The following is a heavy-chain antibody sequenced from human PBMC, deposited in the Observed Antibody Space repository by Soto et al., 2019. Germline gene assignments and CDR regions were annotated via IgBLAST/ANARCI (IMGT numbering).Heavy chain of an antibody. V-gene: IGHV3-30*18. D-gene: IGHD5-18*01. CDR2: ISYDGSNK. Sequence: QVQLVEAGGGGVQPGRSLRLSCEASGFTFSSYGMHWVRQAPGKGLEWVAVISYDGSNKDYADSVKGRFTISRDNSKNTLYLQMHSLRAVDTPVYYCAKLQDVDTAMVGLSPNYRMDVWGPGTTVTVSS. CDR1: GFTFSSYG. J-gene: IGHJ6*02. CDR3: AKLQDVDTAMVGLSPNYRMDV.